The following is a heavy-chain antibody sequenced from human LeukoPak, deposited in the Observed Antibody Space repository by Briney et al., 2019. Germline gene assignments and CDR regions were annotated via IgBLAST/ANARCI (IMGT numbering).Heavy chain of an antibody. CDR3: ARARDYSIFDY. CDR2: IYSGGST. J-gene: IGHJ4*02. D-gene: IGHD4-11*01. V-gene: IGHV3-66*01. Sequence: GGSLRLSCAASGFTVSSNYMSWVRQAPGKGLEWVSVIYSGGSTYYADSVKGRFTISRDNSKNTLFLQMNSLRAEDTAVYYCARARDYSIFDYWGQGTLVTVSS. CDR1: GFTVSSNY.